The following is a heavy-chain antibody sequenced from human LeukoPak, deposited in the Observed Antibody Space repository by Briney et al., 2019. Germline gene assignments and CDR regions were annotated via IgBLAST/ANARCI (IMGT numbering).Heavy chain of an antibody. CDR1: GFTFSSYG. Sequence: PGGSLRLSCAASGFTFSSYGMHWVRQAPGKGLEWVAVISYDGSNKYYADSVKGRFTISRDNAKNSLYLQMNSLRAEDTAVYYCARNLCSGGSCHEDYWGQGTLVTVSS. CDR3: ARNLCSGGSCHEDY. D-gene: IGHD2-15*01. J-gene: IGHJ4*02. CDR2: ISYDGSNK. V-gene: IGHV3-30*03.